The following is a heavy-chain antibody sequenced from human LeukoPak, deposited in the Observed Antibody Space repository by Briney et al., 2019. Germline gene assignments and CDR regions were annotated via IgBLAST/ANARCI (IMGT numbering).Heavy chain of an antibody. CDR2: ISSSSSYI. CDR3: ARDVSRYYYDSSGYYPNWFDP. CDR1: GFTFSSYS. J-gene: IGHJ5*02. V-gene: IGHV3-21*01. Sequence: GGSLRLSCAASGFTFSSYSMNWVRQAPGKGLEWVSSISSSSSYIYYADSVKGRFTISRDNAKNSLYLQMNSLRAEDTAVYYCARDVSRYYYDSSGYYPNWFDPWGQGTLVTVSS. D-gene: IGHD3-22*01.